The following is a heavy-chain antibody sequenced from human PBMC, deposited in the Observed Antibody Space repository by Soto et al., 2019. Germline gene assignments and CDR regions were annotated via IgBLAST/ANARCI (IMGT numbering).Heavy chain of an antibody. CDR2: LIAMLGTP. V-gene: IGHV1-69*13. CDR1: GGTFGSHG. Sequence: WASVKVSCKASGGTFGSHGIAWVRQAPGQGLEWMGGLIAMLGTPTYARKVQGRATITADESLTSSYLELRSLRSEDTAVYFCARGAMANFDYWGQGTVVTVSS. J-gene: IGHJ4*02. CDR3: ARGAMANFDY. D-gene: IGHD5-18*01.